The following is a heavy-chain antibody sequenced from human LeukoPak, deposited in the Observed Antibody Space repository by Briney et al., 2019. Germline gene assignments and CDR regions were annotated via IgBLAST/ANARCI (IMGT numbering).Heavy chain of an antibody. CDR1: GFIFSTFG. CDR2: IWYDGSYK. J-gene: IGHJ4*02. Sequence: GGSLRLSCAASGFIFSTFGMHWVRQAPGKGLEWVASIWYDGSYKFYVDSVKDRFTISRDNSRNTVSLQMSSLRAEETAVYYCAKEVGHCSGGACAEHFDYWGQGAVVTVSS. D-gene: IGHD2-15*01. CDR3: AKEVGHCSGGACAEHFDY. V-gene: IGHV3-30*02.